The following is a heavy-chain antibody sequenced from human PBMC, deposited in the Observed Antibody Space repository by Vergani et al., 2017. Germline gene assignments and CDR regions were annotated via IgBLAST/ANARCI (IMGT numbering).Heavy chain of an antibody. CDR3: AKETQDDTGEAPAAIQGTFDN. J-gene: IGHJ4*02. D-gene: IGHD2-2*02. Sequence: DVQLLQSGGDLVQPGGSLKLSCVASGFTFSTHAMSWVRQTPGKGLEWVSTIKNDGGKSHYADFVKGRFAISRDNSRNTLYLQMNSLRAEDTAVYYCAKETQDDTGEAPAAIQGTFDNWGQGTRVTVSS. V-gene: IGHV3-23*01. CDR1: GFTFSTHA. CDR2: IKNDGGKS.